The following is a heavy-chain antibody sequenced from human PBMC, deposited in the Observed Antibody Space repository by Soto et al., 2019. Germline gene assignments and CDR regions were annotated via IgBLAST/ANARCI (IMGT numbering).Heavy chain of an antibody. CDR3: ARGVSSGSPGVSEYFQH. D-gene: IGHD6-19*01. CDR2: INHSGST. V-gene: IGHV4-34*01. Sequence: SETLSLTCAVYGGSFSGYYWSWIRQPPGKGLEWIGEINHSGSTNYNPSLKSRVTISVDTSKNQFSLKLSSVTAADTAVYYCARGVSSGSPGVSEYFQHWGQGTLVTVSS. CDR1: GGSFSGYY. J-gene: IGHJ1*01.